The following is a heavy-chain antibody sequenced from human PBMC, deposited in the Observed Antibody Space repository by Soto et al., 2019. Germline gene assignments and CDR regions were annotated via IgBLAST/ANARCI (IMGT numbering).Heavy chain of an antibody. J-gene: IGHJ4*02. CDR3: AKVGTYLFDSGSYYFDY. CDR2: LSRSASKS. Sequence: EVQLLQSGGGLVQPGGSLRLSCAASGFTFSNYAMTWARQAPGKGLEWVSSLSRSASKSYYAGSVKGHFTISRDNSKNTLYLQRNSLRAADTAVYYCAKVGTYLFDSGSYYFDYWGPGTLVTVSS. D-gene: IGHD3-10*01. CDR1: GFTFSNYA. V-gene: IGHV3-23*01.